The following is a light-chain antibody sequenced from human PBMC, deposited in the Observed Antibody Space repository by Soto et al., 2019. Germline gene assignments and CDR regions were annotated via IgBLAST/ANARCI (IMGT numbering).Light chain of an antibody. J-gene: IGKJ1*01. CDR2: SVS. Sequence: DIQMTQSPSSLSASVGDRVTVTCRASQNISRYFNWYQQKPGKAPSLLIYSVSSLERGVPSRFSGSGSGTDFTLAISSLQPEDSGFYYCQQSYSTLWTFGQGTKVEI. V-gene: IGKV1-39*01. CDR1: QNISRY. CDR3: QQSYSTLWT.